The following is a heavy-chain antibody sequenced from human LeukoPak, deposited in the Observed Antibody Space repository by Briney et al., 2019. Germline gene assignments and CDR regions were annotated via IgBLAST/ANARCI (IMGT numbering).Heavy chain of an antibody. CDR3: ASPPRYYFDY. Sequence: AGSLRLSCAASGFAFSNYEMNWVRQAPGKGLEWLSYISGSGSIIYYADSVKGRFTISRDNAKNSLYLQMNSLRADDTAVYYCASPPRYYFDYWGQGTLVTVSS. D-gene: IGHD3-3*01. J-gene: IGHJ4*02. V-gene: IGHV3-48*03. CDR2: ISGSGSII. CDR1: GFAFSNYE.